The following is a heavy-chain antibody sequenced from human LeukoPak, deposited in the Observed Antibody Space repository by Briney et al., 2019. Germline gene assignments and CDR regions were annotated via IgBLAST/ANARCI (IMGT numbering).Heavy chain of an antibody. V-gene: IGHV3-21*01. CDR2: ISSSSSYI. Sequence: PGGSLRLSCAVSGFTLSSYSMNWVRQAPGKGLEWVSSISSSSSYIYYTDSVKGRFTISRDNAKNSLYLQMNSLRAEDTAVYYCASVWGEGDSSAYYYAQEAFDIWGQGTMVTVSS. D-gene: IGHD3-22*01. J-gene: IGHJ3*02. CDR3: ASVWGEGDSSAYYYAQEAFDI. CDR1: GFTLSSYS.